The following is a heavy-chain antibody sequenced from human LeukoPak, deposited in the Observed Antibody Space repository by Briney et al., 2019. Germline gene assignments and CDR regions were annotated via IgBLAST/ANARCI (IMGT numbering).Heavy chain of an antibody. D-gene: IGHD3-22*01. CDR3: ARDRRGYYDSSGYHY. J-gene: IGHJ4*02. CDR2: IKQDGSEK. Sequence: GGSLRLSCAASGFTFSSYAMHWVRQAPGKGLEWVANIKQDGSEKYYVDSVKGRFTISRDNAKNSLYLQMNSLRAEDTAVYYCARDRRGYYDSSGYHYWGQGTLVTVSS. CDR1: GFTFSSYA. V-gene: IGHV3-7*01.